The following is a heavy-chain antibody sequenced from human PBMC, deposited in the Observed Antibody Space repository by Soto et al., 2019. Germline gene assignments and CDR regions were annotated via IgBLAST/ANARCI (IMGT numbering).Heavy chain of an antibody. J-gene: IGHJ6*02. CDR2: MFYGGST. D-gene: IGHD1-26*01. V-gene: IGHV3-66*01. Sequence: EVQLVESGGGLVQPGGSLRLSCAASGFTVSTNSMTWVRQAPGKGLEWVSVMFYGGSTYYAASVKGRFTISRDDSKNTLYLQMSSRRAEDAAVYCCATTGMGLTLYYYYHGMDVWGQGTTVTVSS. CDR1: GFTVSTNS. CDR3: ATTGMGLTLYYYYHGMDV.